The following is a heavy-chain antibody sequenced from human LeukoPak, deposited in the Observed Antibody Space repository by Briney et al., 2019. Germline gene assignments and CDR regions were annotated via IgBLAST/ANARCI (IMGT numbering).Heavy chain of an antibody. V-gene: IGHV1-18*01. CDR2: IGTYGGDT. Sequence: GASVKVSCKGTSRIGFVRQAPGQGRGSMGWIGTYGGDTYYAQKFQGRITVTTDTAASTVYMELRNLRSDDTAVYYCARDLWNFYDDSGYNRDFDSWGQGTLVTVSS. CDR1: TSR. CDR3: ARDLWNFYDDSGYNRDFDS. D-gene: IGHD3-22*01. J-gene: IGHJ5*01.